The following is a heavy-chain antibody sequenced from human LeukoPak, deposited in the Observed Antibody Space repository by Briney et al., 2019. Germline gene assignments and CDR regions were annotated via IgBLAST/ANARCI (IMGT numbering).Heavy chain of an antibody. V-gene: IGHV3-30-3*01. CDR1: GFTFRSYA. Sequence: GGSLRLSCAASGFTFRSYAMHWVRQTPGKGLEWVTVMSYDGSNKYYADSVKGRFTISRDNSKNTLYLQMNSLRAEDTAVYYCAREARYYYFDYWGQGTLVTVSS. J-gene: IGHJ4*02. CDR3: AREARYYYFDY. D-gene: IGHD3-10*01. CDR2: MSYDGSNK.